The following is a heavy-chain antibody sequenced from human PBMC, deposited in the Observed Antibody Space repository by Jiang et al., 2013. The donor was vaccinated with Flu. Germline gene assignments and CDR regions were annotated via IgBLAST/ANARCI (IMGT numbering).Heavy chain of an antibody. J-gene: IGHJ5*02. D-gene: IGHD4-11*01. Sequence: LLKPSETLSLTCTVSGGSVSSNTDYWGWIRQPPGKGLEWIGSIFYSGRTYYNPSLKSRVTMSVDPPKNQFSLKLSSVTAADTAVYYCVRHQDNSPPPNYFDPWGQGILVTVSS. CDR1: GGSVSSNTDY. CDR2: IFYSGRT. CDR3: VRHQDNSPPPNYFDP. V-gene: IGHV4-39*01.